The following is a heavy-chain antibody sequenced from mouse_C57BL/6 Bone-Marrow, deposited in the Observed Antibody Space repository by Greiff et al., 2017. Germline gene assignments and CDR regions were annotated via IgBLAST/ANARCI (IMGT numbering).Heavy chain of an antibody. Sequence: QVQLKESGAELVRPGASVKLSCKASGYTFTDYYINWVKQRPGQGLEWIARIYPGSGNTYYNEKFKGKATLTAEKSSSTAYMQLSSLTSEDSAVYFCARYYGSFFDYWGQGTTLTVSS. D-gene: IGHD1-1*01. V-gene: IGHV1-76*01. CDR3: ARYYGSFFDY. CDR2: IYPGSGNT. J-gene: IGHJ2*01. CDR1: GYTFTDYY.